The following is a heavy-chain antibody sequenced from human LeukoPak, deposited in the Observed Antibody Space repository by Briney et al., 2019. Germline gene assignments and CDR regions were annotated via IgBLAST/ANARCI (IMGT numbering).Heavy chain of an antibody. V-gene: IGHV3-7*01. CDR1: GFTFSSYW. CDR2: IKQDGSEK. D-gene: IGHD3-22*01. CDR3: ARVAWGAYYDSSGYYYGGAFDI. J-gene: IGHJ3*02. Sequence: GGSLRLSCAASGFTFSSYWMSWVRQAPGKGLEWVANIKQDGSEKYYVDSVKGRFTISRDNAKNSLYLQMNSLRAEDTAVYYCARVAWGAYYDSSGYYYGGAFDIWGQGTMVTVSS.